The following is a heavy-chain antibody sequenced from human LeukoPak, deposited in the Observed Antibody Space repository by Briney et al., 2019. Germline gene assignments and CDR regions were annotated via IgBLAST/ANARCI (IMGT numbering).Heavy chain of an antibody. D-gene: IGHD4-17*01. J-gene: IGHJ6*03. CDR2: IYRSGST. CDR1: NYSISNSLY. Sequence: SETLSLTCSGSNYSISNSLYWGWLRQPPGKGMEWIGSIYRSGSTFYNPSLKSRVTISLDTSKNQFSLKLSSVTAADTAVYFCARGTYGYYMDVWGKGTTVTVSS. V-gene: IGHV4-38-2*02. CDR3: ARGTYGYYMDV.